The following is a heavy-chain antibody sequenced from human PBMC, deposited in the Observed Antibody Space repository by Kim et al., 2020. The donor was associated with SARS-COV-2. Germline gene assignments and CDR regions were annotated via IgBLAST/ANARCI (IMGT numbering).Heavy chain of an antibody. V-gene: IGHV4-34*01. CDR1: GESFSGFF. CDR3: SSNTLARGVDT. D-gene: IGHD3-10*01. Sequence: SETLSLTCAVYGESFSGFFWSWIRQPPGEGLEWIGNINHSGSTTYNTSLKSRGTMTVEKTKNKNSLKLSNVAAAAAAKYYCSSNTLARGVDTWGQGIQVT. CDR2: INHSGST. J-gene: IGHJ5*02.